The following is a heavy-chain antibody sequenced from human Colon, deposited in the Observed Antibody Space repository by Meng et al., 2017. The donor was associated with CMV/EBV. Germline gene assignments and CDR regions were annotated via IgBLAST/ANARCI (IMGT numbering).Heavy chain of an antibody. CDR1: GYTFTSYG. CDR2: INPKNGDT. V-gene: IGHV1-2*02. D-gene: IGHD2-2*01. J-gene: IGHJ4*02. Sequence: ASVKVSCKASGYTFTSYGISWVRQAPGQGLEWMGWINPKNGDTDYAQKFQGRVTMTRDTSISTAYMEVSSLTSDDTAVYFCARDYGSSIIGEAYWGQGTLVTVSS. CDR3: ARDYGSSIIGEAY.